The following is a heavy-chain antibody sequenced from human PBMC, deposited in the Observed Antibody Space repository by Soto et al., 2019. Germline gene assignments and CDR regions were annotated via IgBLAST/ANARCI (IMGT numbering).Heavy chain of an antibody. CDR3: AKRDLPGCIGSASYTTLDS. CDR1: GFTFSTHA. D-gene: IGHD3-10*01. J-gene: IGHJ4*02. CDR2: ISYDGTYK. V-gene: IGHV3-30*18. Sequence: GGSLRLSCAAAGFTFSTHAMHWVRQVPGKGLEWVAVISYDGTYKNQADSVKGRFTISRDNSKNTLYLQMNSLRAEDTAVYYCAKRDLPGCIGSASYTTLDSRRPGPLVTVSA.